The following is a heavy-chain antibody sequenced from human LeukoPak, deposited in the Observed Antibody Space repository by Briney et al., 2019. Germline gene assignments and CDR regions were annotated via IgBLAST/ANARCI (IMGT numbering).Heavy chain of an antibody. Sequence: GGSLRLSCAACGFTFSSYSMNWVRQAPGKGLEWVASISSSSSYVYYADSMKGRFSISRDNARNSLYLQMNSLRADDTAVYYCARGGYSSTLYWRYQHWGQGTLVTVSP. D-gene: IGHD6-13*01. J-gene: IGHJ1*01. CDR2: ISSSSSYV. CDR1: GFTFSSYS. V-gene: IGHV3-21*01. CDR3: ARGGYSSTLYWRYQH.